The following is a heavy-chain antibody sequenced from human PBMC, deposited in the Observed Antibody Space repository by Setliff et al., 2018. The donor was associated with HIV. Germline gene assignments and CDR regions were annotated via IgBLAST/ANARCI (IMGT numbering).Heavy chain of an antibody. Sequence: AASVKVSCKASGGTFSSYAISWVRQAPGQGLEWMGGIIPILGIANYAQKFQGRVTITADKSTSTAYMELSSLRSEDTAVYYCARGTNYYDSHSFPQYYYNAMDVWGQGTTVTVS. CDR1: GGTFSSYA. D-gene: IGHD3-10*01. CDR3: ARGTNYYDSHSFPQYYYNAMDV. V-gene: IGHV1-69*10. CDR2: IIPILGIA. J-gene: IGHJ6*02.